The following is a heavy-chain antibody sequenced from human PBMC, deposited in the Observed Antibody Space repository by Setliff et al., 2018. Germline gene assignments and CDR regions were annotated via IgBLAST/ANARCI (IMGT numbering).Heavy chain of an antibody. CDR1: GGSMTSYY. Sequence: SETLSLTCTVSGGSMTSYYWTWIRQPPGEGLERIGYIFYSGNTEYNPSLKSRVTISVDTSKSQFSLELTSVTAADTAVYYCARIRGPTGNCQEAFDIWSEGTMVTVSS. CDR3: ARIRGPTGNCQEAFDI. CDR2: IFYSGNT. V-gene: IGHV4-59*01. J-gene: IGHJ3*02. D-gene: IGHD1-1*01.